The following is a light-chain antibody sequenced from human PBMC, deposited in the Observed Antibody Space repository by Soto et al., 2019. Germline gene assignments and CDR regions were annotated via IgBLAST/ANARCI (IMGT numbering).Light chain of an antibody. Sequence: QSALTQPPSASGSPGQSVTISCTGTSRDIGGYDFVSWYQQHPGKAPKLLIYDVIKRPSGVPDRFSGSKSGNTASLTVSGLQTDDEADYYCSSYGGSNNLLFGGGPKLTVL. V-gene: IGLV2-8*01. CDR1: SRDIGGYDF. CDR3: SSYGGSNNLL. J-gene: IGLJ2*01. CDR2: DVI.